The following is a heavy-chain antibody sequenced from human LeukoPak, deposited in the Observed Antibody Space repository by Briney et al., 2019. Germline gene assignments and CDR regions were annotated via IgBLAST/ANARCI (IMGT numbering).Heavy chain of an antibody. J-gene: IGHJ6*02. CDR2: ISGSGGST. CDR1: GFTFRSHA. CDR3: AKSIAYCGGDCYFLYGMDV. Sequence: GGSLRLSCAASGFTFRSHAMSWVRQAPRKGLEWVSGISGSGGSTYYADSVKGRFTISRDNSKNPLYLQMNSLRAEDTAVYYCAKSIAYCGGDCYFLYGMDVWGQGTTVTVSS. D-gene: IGHD2-21*02. V-gene: IGHV3-23*01.